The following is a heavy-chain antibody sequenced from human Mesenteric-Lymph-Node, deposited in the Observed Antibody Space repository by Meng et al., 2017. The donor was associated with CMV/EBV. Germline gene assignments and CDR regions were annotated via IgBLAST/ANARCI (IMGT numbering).Heavy chain of an antibody. Sequence: GSLRLSCTVSGGSISSGDTYWSWIRQPPGKGLEWIGYIYYSGSTNYNPSLKSRVTISVDTSKNQFSLKLSSVTAADTAVYYCARAPRDYDFWSGYSGGYFDLWGRGTLVTVSS. V-gene: IGHV4-61*08. CDR3: ARAPRDYDFWSGYSGGYFDL. D-gene: IGHD3-3*01. CDR1: GGSISSGDTY. CDR2: IYYSGST. J-gene: IGHJ2*01.